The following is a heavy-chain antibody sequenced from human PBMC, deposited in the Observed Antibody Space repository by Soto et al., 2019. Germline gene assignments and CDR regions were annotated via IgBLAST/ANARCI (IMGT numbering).Heavy chain of an antibody. CDR3: ARSRYCSSTSCPYYFDY. CDR2: IIPIFGTA. Sequence: QVQLVQSGAEVKKPGSSVKVSCKASGGTFSSYAISWVRQAPGQGLGWMGGIIPIFGTANYAQKFQGRVTITADESTSTAYMELSSLRSEDTAVYYCARSRYCSSTSCPYYFDYWGQGTLVTVSS. CDR1: GGTFSSYA. D-gene: IGHD2-2*01. J-gene: IGHJ4*02. V-gene: IGHV1-69*01.